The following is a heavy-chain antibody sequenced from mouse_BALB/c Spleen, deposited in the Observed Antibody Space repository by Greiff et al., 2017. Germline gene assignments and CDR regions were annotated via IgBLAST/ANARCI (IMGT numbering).Heavy chain of an antibody. Sequence: DVKLVESGGDLVKPGGSLKLSCAASGFTFSSYGMSWVRQTPDKRLEWVATISSGGSYTYYPDSVKGRFTISRDNAKNTLYLQMSSLKSEDTAMYYCARLGYGNYFYAMDYWGQGTSVTVSS. CDR1: GFTFSSYG. D-gene: IGHD2-10*02. V-gene: IGHV5-6*02. CDR3: ARLGYGNYFYAMDY. CDR2: ISSGGSYT. J-gene: IGHJ4*01.